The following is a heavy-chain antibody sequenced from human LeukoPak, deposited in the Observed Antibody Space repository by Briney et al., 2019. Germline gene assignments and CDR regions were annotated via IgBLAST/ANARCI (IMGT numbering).Heavy chain of an antibody. J-gene: IGHJ4*02. Sequence: GASVKVSCKVSGYTLTELSMHWVRQAPGKGLEWMGGFDPEDGETIYAQKFQGRVTMTRDTSTSTVYMELGSLRSEDTAVYYCARDSWGTVVTNVDYWGQGTLVTVSS. V-gene: IGHV1-24*01. CDR3: ARDSWGTVVTNVDY. CDR2: FDPEDGET. CDR1: GYTLTELS. D-gene: IGHD4-23*01.